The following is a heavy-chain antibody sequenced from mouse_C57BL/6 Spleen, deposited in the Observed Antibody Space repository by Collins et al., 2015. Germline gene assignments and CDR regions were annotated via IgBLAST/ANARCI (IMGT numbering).Heavy chain of an antibody. J-gene: IGHJ4*01. CDR1: GFSLTSYG. D-gene: IGHD2-5*01. CDR3: ARRGSNSYSLYYYAMDY. CDR2: IWSGGST. V-gene: IGHV2-2*01. Sequence: QVQLKQSGPGLVQPSQSLSITCTVSGFSLTSYGVHWVRQSPGKGLEWLGVIWSGGSTDYNAAFISRLSISKDNSKSQVFFKMNSLQADDTAIYYCARRGSNSYSLYYYAMDYWGQGTSVTVSS.